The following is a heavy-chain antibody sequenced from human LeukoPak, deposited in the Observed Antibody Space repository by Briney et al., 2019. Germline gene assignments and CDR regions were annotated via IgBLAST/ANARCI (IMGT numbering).Heavy chain of an antibody. CDR1: GYTFTGYY. Sequence: ASVKVSCKASGYTFTGYYMHWARQAPGQGLEWMGWINPNSGGTNYAQKFQGRVTMTRDTSISTAYMELSRLRSDDTAVYYCARDRTSGYDWENWGQGTLVTVSS. D-gene: IGHD5-12*01. V-gene: IGHV1-2*02. CDR3: ARDRTSGYDWEN. J-gene: IGHJ4*02. CDR2: INPNSGGT.